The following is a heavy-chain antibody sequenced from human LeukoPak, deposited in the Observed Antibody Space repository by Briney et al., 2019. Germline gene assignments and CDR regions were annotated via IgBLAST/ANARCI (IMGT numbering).Heavy chain of an antibody. J-gene: IGHJ6*02. CDR2: ISGSGGST. V-gene: IGHV3-23*01. CDR1: GFTFSSYA. CDR3: AKDVRNAPYVWAPPNGMDV. D-gene: IGHD3-16*01. Sequence: GGSLRLSCAASGFTFSSYAMSWVRQAPGKGLEWVSAISGSGGSTYYADSVKGRFTISRDNSKNTLYLQMNSLRAEDTAVYYCAKDVRNAPYVWAPPNGMDVWGQGTTVTVSS.